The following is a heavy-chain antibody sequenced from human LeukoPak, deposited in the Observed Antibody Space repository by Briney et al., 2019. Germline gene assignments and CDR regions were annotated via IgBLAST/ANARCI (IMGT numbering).Heavy chain of an antibody. J-gene: IGHJ4*02. Sequence: SETLSLTCTVSGGSISSSSYYWGWIRQPPGKGLEWIGSIYYSGSTYYNPPLKSRVTISVDTSKNQFSLKLSSVTAADTAVYYCASSPPGYSSGYYFDYWGQGTLVTVSS. D-gene: IGHD6-19*01. CDR2: IYYSGST. V-gene: IGHV4-39*07. CDR3: ASSPPGYSSGYYFDY. CDR1: GGSISSSSYY.